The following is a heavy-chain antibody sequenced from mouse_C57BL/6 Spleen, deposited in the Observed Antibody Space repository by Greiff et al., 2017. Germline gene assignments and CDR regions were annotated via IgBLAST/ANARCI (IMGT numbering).Heavy chain of an antibody. CDR1: GYSFPSYW. Sequence: QVLLLQPGAELVKPGASVTMSCKASGYSFPSYWITWVKQRPGQGLAWIGDIYPGSGSTNYNEKFKSKAILTVDTSASTAYMQRSSRTSEDSAVDYCARETTVDYWGEGTTLTVSS. V-gene: IGHV1-55*01. CDR3: ARETTVDY. CDR2: IYPGSGST. D-gene: IGHD1-1*01. J-gene: IGHJ2*01.